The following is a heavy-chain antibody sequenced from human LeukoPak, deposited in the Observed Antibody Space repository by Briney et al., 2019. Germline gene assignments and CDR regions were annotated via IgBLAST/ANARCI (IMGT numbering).Heavy chain of an antibody. V-gene: IGHV3-48*03. CDR3: ARDSIVDGAFDT. J-gene: IGHJ3*02. D-gene: IGHD2-15*01. Sequence: GGSLRLSCAASGFTFSSYEMNWVRQAPGKGLEWVSYISSRGTTIYNADSVKGRFTISRDNAKNSLYLQMNSLRAEDTAVYYCARDSIVDGAFDTWGQGTMVTVSS. CDR1: GFTFSSYE. CDR2: ISSRGTTI.